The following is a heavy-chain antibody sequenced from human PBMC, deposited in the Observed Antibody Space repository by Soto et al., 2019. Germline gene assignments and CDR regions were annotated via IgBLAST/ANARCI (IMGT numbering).Heavy chain of an antibody. CDR1: GGSISSGGYS. Sequence: QLQLQESGSGLVKPSQTLSLTCAVSGGSISSGGYSWSWIRQPPGKGLEWVGYIYERGSTYYNPSLKHRVPISVDRSKNQFSLKLSSVTAADTAVYYCARAHYGDYGYGMDVWGQGTTVTVSS. CDR3: ARAHYGDYGYGMDV. D-gene: IGHD4-17*01. CDR2: IYERGST. J-gene: IGHJ6*02. V-gene: IGHV4-30-2*01.